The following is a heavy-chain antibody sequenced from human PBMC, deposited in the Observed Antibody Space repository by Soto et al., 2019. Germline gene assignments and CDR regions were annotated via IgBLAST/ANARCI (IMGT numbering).Heavy chain of an antibody. D-gene: IGHD2-15*01. CDR1: GYTFTTHG. V-gene: IGHV1-18*01. Sequence: QVQLVQSGAEVKKPGASVKVSCKASGYTFTTHGISWVRQVPGQGLEWMGWVRGDNGHTNYAQSLQGRVTMTTDTSTNTAYMERRSLSSDDTAVYYCARDLGYCGSGTCYREWFDPWGQGTLVTVSS. CDR2: VRGDNGHT. CDR3: ARDLGYCGSGTCYREWFDP. J-gene: IGHJ5*02.